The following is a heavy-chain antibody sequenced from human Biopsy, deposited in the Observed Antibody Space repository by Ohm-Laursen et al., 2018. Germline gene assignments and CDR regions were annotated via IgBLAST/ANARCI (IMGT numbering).Heavy chain of an antibody. J-gene: IGHJ4*02. CDR2: IKRAGTTT. D-gene: IGHD4-11*01. Sequence: SLRLSCTASGFTFSNYYMHWVRQAPGKGLLWVSCIKRAGTTTDYAESVKGRFIISRDNAKNTLYLQMNRLRAEDAAVYYCARRGFVSYSAFDYWGQGALVTVSS. V-gene: IGHV3-74*01. CDR1: GFTFSNYY. CDR3: ARRGFVSYSAFDY.